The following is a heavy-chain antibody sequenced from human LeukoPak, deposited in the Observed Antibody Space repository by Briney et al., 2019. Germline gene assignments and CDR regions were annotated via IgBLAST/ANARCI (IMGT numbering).Heavy chain of an antibody. V-gene: IGHV3-53*01. D-gene: IGHD3-3*01. CDR2: IYSAGGGGDT. CDR1: GFTVSSNY. CDR3: ARDELKGRFLD. Sequence: GGSLRLSCAASGFTVSSNYMSWVRQAPGKGLEWVSVIYSAGGGGDTYYADSVKGRFTISRDNSKNTLYLQMNSLRAEDTAVYYCARDELKGRFLDWGQGTLVTISS. J-gene: IGHJ4*02.